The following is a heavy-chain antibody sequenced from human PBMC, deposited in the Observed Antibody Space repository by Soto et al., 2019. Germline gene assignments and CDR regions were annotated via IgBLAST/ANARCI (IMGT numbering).Heavy chain of an antibody. V-gene: IGHV3-33*03. Sequence: PGGSLRLSCAASGVTFSSYGMHWVRQAPGKGLEWVAVIWYDGSNKYYADSVKGRFTISRDNAKNSLYLQMNSLRAEDTALYYCAKDRGYCSGGSCYLFDYWGQGTLVTVSS. CDR2: IWYDGSNK. D-gene: IGHD2-15*01. J-gene: IGHJ4*02. CDR3: AKDRGYCSGGSCYLFDY. CDR1: GVTFSSYG.